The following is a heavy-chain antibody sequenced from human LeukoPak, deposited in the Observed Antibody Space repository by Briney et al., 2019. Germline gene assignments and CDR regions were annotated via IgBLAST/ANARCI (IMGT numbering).Heavy chain of an antibody. D-gene: IGHD2-2*01. J-gene: IGHJ6*02. CDR3: ARGCSSTSCIYYYGMDV. CDR2: IWYDGSNK. CDR1: GFTFSSYG. Sequence: GGSLRLSCAASGFTFSSYGMHWVRQAPGKGLEGVAVIWYDGSNKYYADSVKGRFTISRDNSKNTLYMQMNSLRAEDTAVYYCARGCSSTSCIYYYGMDVWGQGTTVTVSS. V-gene: IGHV3-33*01.